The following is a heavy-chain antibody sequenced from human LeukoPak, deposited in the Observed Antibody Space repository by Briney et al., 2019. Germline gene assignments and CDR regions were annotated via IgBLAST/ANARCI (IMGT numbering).Heavy chain of an antibody. V-gene: IGHV3-23*01. Sequence: GGSLRLSCAASVFTFSNYAMSWVRQAPGKGLEWVSAISGSGGSTYYADSVKGRFTISRDNSKNTLYLQMNSLRAEDTAVYYCAKDGGFVVLLAEYFQHWGQGTLVTVSS. CDR1: VFTFSNYA. J-gene: IGHJ1*01. CDR2: ISGSGGST. CDR3: AKDGGFVVLLAEYFQH. D-gene: IGHD2-2*01.